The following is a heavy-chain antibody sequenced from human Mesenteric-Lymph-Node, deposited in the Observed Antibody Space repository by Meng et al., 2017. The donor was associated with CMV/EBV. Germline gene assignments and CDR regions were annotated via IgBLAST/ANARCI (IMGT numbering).Heavy chain of an antibody. J-gene: IGHJ4*02. CDR3: ATAPGFWDSSPFDY. V-gene: IGHV3-15*05. CDR2: IKSRTDGGTT. Sequence: ESLKISCAASGLTFSHAWMNWVRQIPGKGLERIGLIKSRTDGGTTEYAAPVKDRFTISRDDSKSMVYLQMNSLINEDTAVYFCATAPGFWDSSPFDYWGQGALVTVSS. CDR1: GLTFSHAW. D-gene: IGHD1-26*01.